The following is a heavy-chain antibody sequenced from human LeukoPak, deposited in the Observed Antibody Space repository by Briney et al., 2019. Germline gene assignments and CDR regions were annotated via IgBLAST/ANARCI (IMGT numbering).Heavy chain of an antibody. V-gene: IGHV4-31*03. CDR2: IYYSGST. Sequence: SETLSLTCTVSGGSISSGGYYWSWIRQHPGKGLEWIGYIYYSGSTYYNPSLKSRVTISVDTSKNQFSLKLSSVTAADTAVYYCAREVRTIPPHYYGMDVWGQGTTVIVSS. J-gene: IGHJ6*02. D-gene: IGHD3-10*01. CDR1: GGSISSGGYY. CDR3: AREVRTIPPHYYGMDV.